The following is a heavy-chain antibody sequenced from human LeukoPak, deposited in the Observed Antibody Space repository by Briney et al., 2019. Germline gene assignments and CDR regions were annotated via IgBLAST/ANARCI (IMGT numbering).Heavy chain of an antibody. CDR2: IRYDGTNK. CDR3: ARYRSSPIKAFDT. CDR1: GFTFSIFG. V-gene: IGHV3-30*02. Sequence: PGGSLRLSCTASGFTFSIFGMHWVRQAPGKGLEWVAFIRYDGTNKYYADSVKGRFTISRDNSKNTLYLQMNSLRAEDTAVYFCARYRSSPIKAFDTWGQGTMVTAS. D-gene: IGHD6-6*01. J-gene: IGHJ3*02.